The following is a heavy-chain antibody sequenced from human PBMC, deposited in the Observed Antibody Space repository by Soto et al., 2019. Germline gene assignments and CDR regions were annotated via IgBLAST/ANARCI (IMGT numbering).Heavy chain of an antibody. CDR1: GDTFSSYY. V-gene: IGHV1-46*01. D-gene: IGHD3-3*01. Sequence: ASVKVSCNASGDTFSSYYMHSLRQPPGQGLEWMGIINPSGGSTSYAQKFQGRVTMTRDTSTSTVYMELSSLRSEDTAVYYCARDELEARSYYDFWSGYYTNYYYGMDVWAQGTTVTVSS. CDR3: ARDELEARSYYDFWSGYYTNYYYGMDV. J-gene: IGHJ6*02. CDR2: INPSGGST.